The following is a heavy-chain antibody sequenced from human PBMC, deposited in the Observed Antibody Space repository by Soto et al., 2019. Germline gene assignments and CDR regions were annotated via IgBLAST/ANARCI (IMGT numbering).Heavy chain of an antibody. V-gene: IGHV2-5*02. CDR3: AHALLWFWENEVWFDP. D-gene: IGHD3-10*01. CDR2: IYWDDDK. J-gene: IGHJ5*02. Sequence: QITLKESGPTLVKPTQTLTLTCTFSGFSLSTSGVGVGWIRQPPGKALEWLALIYWDDDKRYSPSLKSRLTSTTATSQNQVGLTMTNMDPVHTARYYCAHALLWFWENEVWFDPWGQGTLVTVSS. CDR1: GFSLSTSGVG.